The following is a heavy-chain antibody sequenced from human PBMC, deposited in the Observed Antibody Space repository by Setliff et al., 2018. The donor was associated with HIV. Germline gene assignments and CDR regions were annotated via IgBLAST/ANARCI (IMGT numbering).Heavy chain of an antibody. V-gene: IGHV4-28*05. J-gene: IGHJ4*02. Sequence: PSETLSLTCAVSGYSISTNEWWGWIRQPPGKGLAWIGYISNSGKIYYDPSLNSRVTLSADTSKNQLSLKLTSVTAADTAVYYCGRLSETAMASFDSWGQGILVTVSS. D-gene: IGHD2-21*02. CDR2: ISNSGKI. CDR3: GRLSETAMASFDS. CDR1: GYSISTNEW.